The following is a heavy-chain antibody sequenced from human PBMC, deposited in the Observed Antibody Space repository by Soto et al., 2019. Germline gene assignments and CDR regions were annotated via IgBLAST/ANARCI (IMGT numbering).Heavy chain of an antibody. V-gene: IGHV3-15*01. CDR2: IKSKTDGGTT. D-gene: IGHD2-8*01. CDR3: TTEGPGYGTNGVCSCLDY. Sequence: GGSLRLSCAASGFTFSNAWMSWVRQAPGKGPEWVGRIKSKTDGGTTDYAAPVKGRFTISRDDSKNTLNLQMNSLKTEDTAVYYCTTEGPGYGTNGVCSCLDYWGQGTLVTVSS. J-gene: IGHJ4*02. CDR1: GFTFSNAW.